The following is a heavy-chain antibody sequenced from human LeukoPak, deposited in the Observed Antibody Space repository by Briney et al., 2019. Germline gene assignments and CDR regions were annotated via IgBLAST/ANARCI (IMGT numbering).Heavy chain of an antibody. CDR2: INHSGST. V-gene: IGHV4-34*01. CDR1: GGSFSGYY. D-gene: IGHD2/OR15-2a*01. Sequence: SETLSLTCAVYGGSFSGYYWSWIRQPPGKGLEWIGEINHSGSTNYNPSLKSRVTISVDTSKNQFSLKLSSVTAADTAVYYCAKEELYGTIDYWGQGTLVTVSS. CDR3: AKEELYGTIDY. J-gene: IGHJ4*02.